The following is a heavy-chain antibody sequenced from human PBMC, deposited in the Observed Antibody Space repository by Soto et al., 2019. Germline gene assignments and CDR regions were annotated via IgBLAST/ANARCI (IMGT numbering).Heavy chain of an antibody. J-gene: IGHJ4*02. CDR3: ARGGLEWLPAPFDY. V-gene: IGHV3-13*04. Sequence: GGFLRLSCAASGFTFSSYDMHWVRQATGKGLEWVSAIGTAGDTYYPGSVKGRFTISRENAKNSLYLQMNSLRAGDTAVYYCARGGLEWLPAPFDYWGQGSVVTVSS. CDR2: IGTAGDT. CDR1: GFTFSSYD. D-gene: IGHD3-3*01.